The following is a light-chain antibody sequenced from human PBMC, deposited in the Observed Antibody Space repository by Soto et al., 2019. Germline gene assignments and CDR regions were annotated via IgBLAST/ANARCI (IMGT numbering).Light chain of an antibody. CDR2: GAS. V-gene: IGKV3-20*01. Sequence: EIVLTQSPGTLSLSPGERATLSCRASQSVPSTYLAWYQQKPGQAPRLLIYGASTRATGIPDRFSGSGSGTDFSPPISRLEPEKFGVYFWSQDGSSPPFTFGPGTKVDIK. CDR1: QSVPSTY. CDR3: SQDGSSPPFT. J-gene: IGKJ3*01.